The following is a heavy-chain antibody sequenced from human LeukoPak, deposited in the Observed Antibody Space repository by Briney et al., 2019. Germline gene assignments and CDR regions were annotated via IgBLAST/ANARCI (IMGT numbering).Heavy chain of an antibody. CDR2: IYSGGST. Sequence: GGSLRLSCAASGFTVSSNYMSWVRQAPGKGLEWVSVIYSGGSTYYADSVKGRFTISRDNSKNTLYLQMNSLRAEDTAVYYCARDLYYYDSSGYDAFDIWGQGTMVTVSS. CDR1: GFTVSSNY. V-gene: IGHV3-53*01. CDR3: ARDLYYYDSSGYDAFDI. D-gene: IGHD3-22*01. J-gene: IGHJ3*02.